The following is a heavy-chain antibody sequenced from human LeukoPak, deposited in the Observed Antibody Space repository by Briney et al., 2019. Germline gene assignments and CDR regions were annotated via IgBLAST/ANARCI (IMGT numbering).Heavy chain of an antibody. V-gene: IGHV3-13*01. Sequence: PGGSLRLSCAASGFTFSNYDMHWVRQPTGKGLEWVSAIGTAADTFYPGSVKGRFTISRENDKNSVYLHMNSLRAEDTAVYYCARGLMEYCNHTSCPFDYWGQGILVTVSS. J-gene: IGHJ4*02. D-gene: IGHD2-2*01. CDR1: GFTFSNYD. CDR3: ARGLMEYCNHTSCPFDY. CDR2: IGTAADT.